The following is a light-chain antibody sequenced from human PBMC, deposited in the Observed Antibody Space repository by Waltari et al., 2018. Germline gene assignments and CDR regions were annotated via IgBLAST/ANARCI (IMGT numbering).Light chain of an antibody. Sequence: DIQMTQSPSTLSASVGDRVTITCRASRSISRWLAWYQQKQGKAPKHLIYKASSLESGVPSRFSGSGAGTXXTLTISSLQPDXXXXDYCQQYNSSPWTFGQGTKVEIK. CDR2: KAS. V-gene: IGKV1-5*03. J-gene: IGKJ1*01. CDR1: RSISRW. CDR3: QQYNSSPWT.